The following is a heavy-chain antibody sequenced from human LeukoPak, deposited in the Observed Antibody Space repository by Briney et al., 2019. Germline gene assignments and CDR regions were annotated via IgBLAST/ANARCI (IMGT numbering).Heavy chain of an antibody. V-gene: IGHV3-23*01. CDR1: GFTFSSYA. CDR2: ISGSGGST. J-gene: IGHJ4*02. D-gene: IGHD3-22*01. CDR3: AKDRVSDYYDSSGRRGFGY. Sequence: GGSLRLSCAVSGFTFSSYAMSWVRQAPGKGLEWVSAISGSGGSTYYADSVKGRFTISRDNSKNTLYLQTNSLRAEDTAVYYCAKDRVSDYYDSSGRRGFGYWGQGTLVTVSS.